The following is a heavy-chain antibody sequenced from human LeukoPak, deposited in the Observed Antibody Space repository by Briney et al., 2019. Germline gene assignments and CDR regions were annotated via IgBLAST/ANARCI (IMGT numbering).Heavy chain of an antibody. CDR3: AKDGTRLWFGGYYYFDY. V-gene: IGHV3-23*01. CDR1: GFTFNNYA. Sequence: PGGSLRLSCAASGFTFNNYAMNWVRQAPGKGLDWVSGISASGGSTYYADSVKGRFTISRDNSKNTLYLQMNSLRPEDTAVYYCAKDGTRLWFGGYYYFDYWGQGTLVTVSS. D-gene: IGHD3-10*01. CDR2: ISASGGST. J-gene: IGHJ4*02.